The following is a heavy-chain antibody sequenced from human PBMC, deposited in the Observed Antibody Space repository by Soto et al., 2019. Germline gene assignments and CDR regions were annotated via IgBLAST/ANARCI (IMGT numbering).Heavy chain of an antibody. CDR2: IKSKTDGGTT. CDR1: GFTFSNAG. D-gene: IGHD5-12*01. CDR3: TTRWLQPKYFDY. Sequence: EVQLVESGGGLVKPGGSLRFSGAASGFTFSNAGWNGFRQAPGKGLEWVGRIKSKTDGGTTDYAAPVKGRFTISRDDSKNTLYLQMNSLKTEDTAVYYCTTRWLQPKYFDYWGQGTLVTVSS. V-gene: IGHV3-15*07. J-gene: IGHJ4*02.